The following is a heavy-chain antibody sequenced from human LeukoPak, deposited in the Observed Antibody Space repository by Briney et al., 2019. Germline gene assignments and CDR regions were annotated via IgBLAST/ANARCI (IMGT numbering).Heavy chain of an antibody. CDR1: GFTFSDHF. D-gene: IGHD1-26*01. CDR2: TRNKANDYTT. CDR3: ARERNSGSYFLGSFDY. V-gene: IGHV3-72*01. Sequence: PGGSLRLSCTASGFTFSDHFMDWGREAPGEGLEWVGRTRNKANDYTTEYAASVRGRFTISRDDSTNSLYLQMNSLQTEDTAVYYCARERNSGSYFLGSFDYWGQGTLVTVSS. J-gene: IGHJ4*02.